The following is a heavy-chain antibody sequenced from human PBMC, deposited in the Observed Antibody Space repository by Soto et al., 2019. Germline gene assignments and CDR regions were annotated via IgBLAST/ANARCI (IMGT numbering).Heavy chain of an antibody. CDR3: AREELGGRARYNPGFQH. D-gene: IGHD2-21*02. CDR1: GGTFSSYA. Sequence: QVQLVQSGAEVKKPGSSVKVSCKASGGTFSSYAISWVRQAPGQGLEWVGGIRPIFGTGNYAQKFQGRVTITAYESTSTAYMELNSLRSEDTAVYYCAREELGGRARYNPGFQHWGQGTLVTVSS. J-gene: IGHJ1*01. CDR2: IRPIFGTG. V-gene: IGHV1-69*12.